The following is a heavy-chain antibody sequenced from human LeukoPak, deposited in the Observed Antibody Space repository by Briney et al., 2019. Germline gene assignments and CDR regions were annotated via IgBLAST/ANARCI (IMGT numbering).Heavy chain of an antibody. CDR1: GFTFNIYA. CDR3: AKAPAAGAEYFQH. D-gene: IGHD2-2*01. J-gene: IGHJ1*01. V-gene: IGHV3-23*01. Sequence: GGSLRLSCAASGFTFNIYAMSWIRQAPGKGLEWFSTIRGTDGYTYYADSVKGRFTISRDNSKNTLYLQMNSLRAEDTAVYYCAKAPAAGAEYFQHWGQGTLVTVSS. CDR2: IRGTDGYT.